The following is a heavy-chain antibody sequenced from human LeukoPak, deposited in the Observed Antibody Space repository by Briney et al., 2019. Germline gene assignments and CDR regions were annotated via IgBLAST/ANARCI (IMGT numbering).Heavy chain of an antibody. CDR2: GSTSGGSA. CDR1: GFTFSNNA. Sequence: GGSLRLSCGASGFTFSNNAMGWVRQAPGDGLGWVLAGSTSGGSAYYADSVKARFTISRDTSTNTLYLQMDSLRADDTAVYYCARYSGSYYYPPAWDLWGQGTLVTVSS. CDR3: ARYSGSYYYPPAWDL. J-gene: IGHJ4*02. V-gene: IGHV3-23*01. D-gene: IGHD1-26*01.